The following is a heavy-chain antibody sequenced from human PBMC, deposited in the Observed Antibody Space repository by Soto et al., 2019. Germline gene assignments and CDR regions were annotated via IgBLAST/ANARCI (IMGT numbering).Heavy chain of an antibody. D-gene: IGHD4-4*01. V-gene: IGHV1-3*01. CDR2: INAGNGNT. Sequence: ASVKVSCKASGYTFTSYAMHWVRQAPGQRLEWMGWINAGNGNTKYSQKFQGRVTITRDTSASTAYMELSSLRSEDTAVYYCASETLYSNYVAYYGMDVSGQVTKVTVSS. CDR3: ASETLYSNYVAYYGMDV. CDR1: GYTFTSYA. J-gene: IGHJ6*02.